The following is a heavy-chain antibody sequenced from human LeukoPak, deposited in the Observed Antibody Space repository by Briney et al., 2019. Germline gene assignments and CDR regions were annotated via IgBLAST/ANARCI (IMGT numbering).Heavy chain of an antibody. Sequence: GESLKISCKSSGYSFTSYWIGCVRQMPGKGLEWMGIIYPGDSDTRYSPSFQGQVTISADKSITTAYLQWRSLKASDTAMYYCARLAGHCSSTSCSPWLDYWGQGTLVTVSS. V-gene: IGHV5-51*01. CDR1: GYSFTSYW. D-gene: IGHD2-2*01. CDR2: IYPGDSDT. J-gene: IGHJ4*02. CDR3: ARLAGHCSSTSCSPWLDY.